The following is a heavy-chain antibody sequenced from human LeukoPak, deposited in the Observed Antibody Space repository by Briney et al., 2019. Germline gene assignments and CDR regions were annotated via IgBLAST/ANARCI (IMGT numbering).Heavy chain of an antibody. V-gene: IGHV3-7*01. Sequence: PGRSLRLSCTASGFTFGDYAMSWFRQAPGKGLEWVANIKQDGSEKYYVGSVKGRFTISRDNAKNSLYLQMNSLRAEDTAVYYCAREKDYYGSGSCYAFDYWGQGTLVTVSS. D-gene: IGHD3-10*01. J-gene: IGHJ4*02. CDR2: IKQDGSEK. CDR3: AREKDYYGSGSCYAFDY. CDR1: GFTFGDYA.